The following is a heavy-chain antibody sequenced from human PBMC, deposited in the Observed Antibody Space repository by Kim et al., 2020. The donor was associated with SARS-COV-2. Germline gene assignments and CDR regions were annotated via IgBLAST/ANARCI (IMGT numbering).Heavy chain of an antibody. CDR1: GASIPRSY. D-gene: IGHD6-19*01. J-gene: IGHJ5*02. V-gene: IGHV4-59*01. Sequence: SETLSLTCTVSGASIPRSYWSWIRQPPGKGLEWIGYIFYTGSTNYNPSLRSRVTISVDTSKNQFSLILRSVTPADTAIYYCAREWGAVAPVHPWGQGTLVTFSS. CDR3: AREWGAVAPVHP. CDR2: IFYTGST.